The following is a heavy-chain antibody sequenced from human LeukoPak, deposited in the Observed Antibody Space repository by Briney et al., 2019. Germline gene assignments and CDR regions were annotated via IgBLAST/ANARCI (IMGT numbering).Heavy chain of an antibody. D-gene: IGHD6-13*01. Sequence: PGGSLRLSCAASGFTFSSYWVSWVRQAPGKGLEWVANINQDGSEKYYVDSVKGRFTISRDNAKNSLYLQMNSLRAEDTAVYYCARATYSSSWYDPPDCWGQGTLVTVSS. J-gene: IGHJ4*02. CDR1: GFTFSSYW. CDR3: ARATYSSSWYDPPDC. CDR2: INQDGSEK. V-gene: IGHV3-7*03.